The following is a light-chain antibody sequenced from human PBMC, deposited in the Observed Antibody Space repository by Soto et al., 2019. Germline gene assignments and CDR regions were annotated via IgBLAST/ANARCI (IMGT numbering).Light chain of an antibody. Sequence: EIVLTQSPGTLSLSPGERATLSCGASESVGSSYLAWYQQTPDQAPRLPISVASSRATGIPDRFSGSGSGTDFTLTISSLETEGFAVYDCQQRGGWRTITFGRGTRLEIK. CDR3: QQRGGWRTIT. CDR2: VAS. CDR1: ESVGSSY. J-gene: IGKJ5*01. V-gene: IGKV3D-20*02.